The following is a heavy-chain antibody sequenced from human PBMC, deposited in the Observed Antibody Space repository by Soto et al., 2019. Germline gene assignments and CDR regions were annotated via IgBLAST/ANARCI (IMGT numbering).Heavy chain of an antibody. D-gene: IGHD2-15*01. J-gene: IGHJ4*02. V-gene: IGHV3-7*01. Sequence: GGSLRLSCAASGFTFSSYWMSWVRRAPGKGLEWVANIKEDGSEKYYVDSVRGRFTISRDNAKNSLYLQMNSLRAEDTAVYYCARTGYSVFDHWRQASVVTVS. CDR2: IKEDGSEK. CDR1: GFTFSSYW. CDR3: ARTGYSVFDH.